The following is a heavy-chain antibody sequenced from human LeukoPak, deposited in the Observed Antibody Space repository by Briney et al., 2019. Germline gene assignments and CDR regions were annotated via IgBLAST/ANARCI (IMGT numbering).Heavy chain of an antibody. D-gene: IGHD3-16*01. CDR3: ARIDGPTVYTYYMDL. J-gene: IGHJ6*03. CDR2: ISPWSETI. Sequence: GESLRLSCATSGFSFSIRGMNWVRHRPGKGLEWVSYISPWSETIYYAESVKGRFTVSRDDAEKSLYLQMNTLSLEDTAVYYCARIDGPTVYTYYMDLWGKGTTVTVAS. V-gene: IGHV3-48*04. CDR1: GFSFSIRG.